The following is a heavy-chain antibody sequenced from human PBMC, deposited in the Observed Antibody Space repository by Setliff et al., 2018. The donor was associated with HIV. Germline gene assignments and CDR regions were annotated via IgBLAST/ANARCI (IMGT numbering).Heavy chain of an antibody. CDR3: ASKGGSGNYPDSYAFDI. V-gene: IGHV1-46*01. J-gene: IGHJ3*02. CDR1: GNTFSSHY. D-gene: IGHD3-10*01. Sequence: ASVKVSCKASGNTFSSHYMHWVRQAPGKGLEWMGLINPSGDITSYAETFQGRVTMTRDTSTSTVHMELRSQRSGDTAIYYCASKGGSGNYPDSYAFDIWGQGTLVTVSS. CDR2: INPSGDIT.